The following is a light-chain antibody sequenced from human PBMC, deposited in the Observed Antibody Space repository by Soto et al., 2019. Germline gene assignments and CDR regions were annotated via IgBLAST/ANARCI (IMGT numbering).Light chain of an antibody. CDR2: KAS. CDR1: QSISAE. J-gene: IGKJ1*01. V-gene: IGKV1-5*03. CDR3: QQDNDFGSWT. Sequence: DIQVTQSPSTLSASIGDRVTITCRASQSISAELAWYQQKPGKAPNLLIYKASTLESGVPSRFSGSGSGTEFPLPLRSPEADYFGNYLCQQDNDFGSWTFGQGTKVEIK.